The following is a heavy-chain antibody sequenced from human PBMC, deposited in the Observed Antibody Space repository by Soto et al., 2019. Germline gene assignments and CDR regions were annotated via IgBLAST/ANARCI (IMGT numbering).Heavy chain of an antibody. J-gene: IGHJ5*01. CDR1: GFSFSSYT. D-gene: IGHD2-15*01. Sequence: GGSLRLSCAASGFSFSSYTMNWVRQAPGKGLQWVSSITNRGTHTYSADSVKGRFTISRDNDKNSLYLQMNNLRAEDTAIYFCARAHEVAWFDSWGLGTLVTVSA. V-gene: IGHV3-21*01. CDR3: ARAHEVAWFDS. CDR2: ITNRGTHT.